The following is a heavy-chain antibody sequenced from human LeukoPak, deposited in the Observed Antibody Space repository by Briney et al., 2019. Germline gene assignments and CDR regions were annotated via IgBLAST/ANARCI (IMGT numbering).Heavy chain of an antibody. J-gene: IGHJ3*02. Sequence: GGSLRLSCAASGFTFSSYSMNWVRQAPGKGLEWVSSISSSSSYIYYADSVKGRFTISRDNAKNSLYLLMNSLRAEDTAVYYCARRVASANDAFDIWGQGTMVTVSS. CDR2: ISSSSSYI. CDR3: ARRVASANDAFDI. V-gene: IGHV3-21*01. CDR1: GFTFSSYS. D-gene: IGHD6-13*01.